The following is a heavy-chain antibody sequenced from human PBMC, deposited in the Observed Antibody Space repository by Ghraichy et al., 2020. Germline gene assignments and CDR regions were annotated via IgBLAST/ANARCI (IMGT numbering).Heavy chain of an antibody. V-gene: IGHV1-8*01. J-gene: IGHJ3*02. CDR2: MNPNSGNT. D-gene: IGHD3-10*01. CDR3: ARGFGDAFDI. CDR1: GYTFTSYD. Sequence: ASVKVSCKASGYTFTSYDXNWVXQATGQGLEWMGTMNPNSGNTGYAQKFQGRVTMTRNTSISTAYMELSSLRXEDTAVYYCARGFGDAFDIWGQGKMVTVSS.